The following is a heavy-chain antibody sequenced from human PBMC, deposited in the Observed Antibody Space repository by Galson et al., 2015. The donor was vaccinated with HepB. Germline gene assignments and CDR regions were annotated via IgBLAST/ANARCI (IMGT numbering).Heavy chain of an antibody. J-gene: IGHJ4*02. V-gene: IGHV3-13*01. Sequence: SLRLSCAASGFTFSSYDMHWVRQATGKGLEWVSAIGTAGDTYYPGSVKGRITISRENAKNSLYLQMNSLRAGDTAVYYCARGARGGNRPWDFDYWGQGTLVTVSS. CDR2: IGTAGDT. CDR3: ARGARGGNRPWDFDY. D-gene: IGHD4-23*01. CDR1: GFTFSSYD.